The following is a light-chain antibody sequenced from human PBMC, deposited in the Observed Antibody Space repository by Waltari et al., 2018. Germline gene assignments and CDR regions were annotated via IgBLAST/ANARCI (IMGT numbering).Light chain of an antibody. V-gene: IGLV3-21*04. CDR3: QVWDSSSDHLYV. Sequence: SYVLTQPPSVSVAPGKTARITCGGNNIGSKSVQWYQQKPGQAPVLVIYYDSDRPSGIPERFSGSNSGNTATLTISRVEAGDEADYYCQVWDSSSDHLYVFGTGTKVTVL. CDR2: YDS. J-gene: IGLJ1*01. CDR1: NIGSKS.